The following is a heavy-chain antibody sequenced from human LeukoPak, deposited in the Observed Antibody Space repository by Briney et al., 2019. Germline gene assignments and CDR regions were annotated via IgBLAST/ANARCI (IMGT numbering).Heavy chain of an antibody. D-gene: IGHD3-9*01. CDR3: AKGLYPDYDILTGFYH. J-gene: IGHJ4*02. CDR2: LSDSSAGP. Sequence: GGSLRLSCVGSGFTFKYYDMSWVRKAPAKGLKWVSSLSDSSAGPFYADSVKGRFTISRDDSKNTLYLQMNSLRAEDTAIYYCAKGLYPDYDILTGFYHWGQGTLVTVSS. V-gene: IGHV3-23*01. CDR1: GFTFKYYD.